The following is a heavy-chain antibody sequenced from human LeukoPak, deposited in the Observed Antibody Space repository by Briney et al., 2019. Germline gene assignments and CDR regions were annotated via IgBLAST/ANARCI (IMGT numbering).Heavy chain of an antibody. CDR3: ARQGVRWLDHYGMDV. J-gene: IGHJ6*02. V-gene: IGHV4-34*01. D-gene: IGHD4-23*01. CDR1: GGSFSGYY. CDR2: INHSGST. Sequence: KPSETLSLTCAVYGGSFSGYYWSWIRQPPGKGLEWIGEINHSGSTNYNPSLKSRVTISVDTSKNQFSLKLSSVTAADTAVYYCARQGVRWLDHYGMDVWGQGTTVTVSS.